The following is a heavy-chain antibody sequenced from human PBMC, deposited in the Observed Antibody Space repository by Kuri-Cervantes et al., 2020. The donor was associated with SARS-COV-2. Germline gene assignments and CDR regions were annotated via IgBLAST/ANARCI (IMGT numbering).Heavy chain of an antibody. CDR3: AKGPPGDAFDI. CDR1: GFTIGRYG. Sequence: GESLKISCAASGFTIGRYGITWVRQAPGKGLEWVAGMSGGGGDTHYADSVKGRFTIARDNSKNTLYLQMNSLRAEDTAVYYCAKGPPGDAFDIWGQGTMVTVSS. CDR2: MSGGGGDT. J-gene: IGHJ3*02. V-gene: IGHV3-23*01.